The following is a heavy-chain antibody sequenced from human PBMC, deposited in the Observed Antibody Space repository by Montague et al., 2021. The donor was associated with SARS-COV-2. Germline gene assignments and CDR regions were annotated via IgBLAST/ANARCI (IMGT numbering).Heavy chain of an antibody. J-gene: IGHJ6*02. CDR2: IYYTGST. CDR3: ARDNYGDWGYYGLDV. CDR1: GGSIGTYY. V-gene: IGHV4-59*01. D-gene: IGHD4-17*01. Sequence: SETLSLTCTVSGGSIGTYYWNWIRQSPGKGLEWLGYIYYTGSTKYSPSXXSRVTISMDTSRDQLSLRLKSVTAADTAVYYCARDNYGDWGYYGLDVWGQGTTVIGPS.